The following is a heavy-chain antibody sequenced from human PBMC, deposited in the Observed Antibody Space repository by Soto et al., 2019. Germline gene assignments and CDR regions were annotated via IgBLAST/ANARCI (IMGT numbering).Heavy chain of an antibody. Sequence: EASVKVSCKASGYTFTSYYMHWVRQAPGQGLEWMGIINPSGGSTSYAQKFQGRVTMTRDTSTSTVYMELSSLRSEDTAVYYCARTEGIAAAGTQFDYWGQGTLVTVSS. V-gene: IGHV1-46*01. D-gene: IGHD6-13*01. J-gene: IGHJ4*02. CDR3: ARTEGIAAAGTQFDY. CDR1: GYTFTSYY. CDR2: INPSGGST.